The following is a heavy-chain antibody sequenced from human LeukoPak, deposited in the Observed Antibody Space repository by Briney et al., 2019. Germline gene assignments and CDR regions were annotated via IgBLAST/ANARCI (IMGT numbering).Heavy chain of an antibody. CDR3: ANEVAYSGTGPNY. D-gene: IGHD2-21*01. Sequence: GRSLRLSCAASGFTFSNYGMHWVRQAPGKGLEWVAVISYDGSNKYYADSVKGRFTISRDSSKNTLYLQVNSLRVEDTAVYYCANEVAYSGTGPNYWGQGTQVTVSS. CDR1: GFTFSNYG. V-gene: IGHV3-30*18. CDR2: ISYDGSNK. J-gene: IGHJ4*02.